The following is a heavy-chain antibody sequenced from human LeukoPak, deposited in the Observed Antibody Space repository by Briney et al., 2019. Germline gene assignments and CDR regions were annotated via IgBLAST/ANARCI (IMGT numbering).Heavy chain of an antibody. Sequence: ASVKVSCKASGGTFSSYAISWVRQAPGQGLEWMGGIIPIFGTANYAQKFQGRVTITADESTSTAYMELSSLRSEDTAVYYCARLHYDFWSGYYFGWFDPWGQGTLVTVSS. CDR3: ARLHYDFWSGYYFGWFDP. CDR2: IIPIFGTA. D-gene: IGHD3-3*01. J-gene: IGHJ5*02. V-gene: IGHV1-69*13. CDR1: GGTFSSYA.